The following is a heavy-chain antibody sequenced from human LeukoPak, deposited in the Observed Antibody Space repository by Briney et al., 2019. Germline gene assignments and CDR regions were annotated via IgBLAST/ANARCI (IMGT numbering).Heavy chain of an antibody. CDR2: IYTSGST. CDR3: ARDYSSSSFGYYYYYMDV. D-gene: IGHD6-6*01. V-gene: IGHV4-4*07. J-gene: IGHJ6*03. CDR1: GGSISSYY. Sequence: SETLSLTCAVSGGSISSYYWSWIRQPAGKGLEWIGRIYTSGSTNYNPSLKSRVTMSVDTSKNQFSLKLSSVTAADTAVYYCARDYSSSSFGYYYYYMDVWGKGTTVTVSS.